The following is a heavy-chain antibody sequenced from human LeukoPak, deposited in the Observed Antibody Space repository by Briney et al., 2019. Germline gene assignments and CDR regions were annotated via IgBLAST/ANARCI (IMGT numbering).Heavy chain of an antibody. V-gene: IGHV1-18*04. Sequence: ASVKVSCKASGYDFINYAITWVRHAPGQGLEWMGWISPFNGQTNYAQNLQGRVTMTIDTTTSTASMELRGLRSDDTGVYYCAKTWDYSPRGRFVDWGQGTRVTVSS. J-gene: IGHJ1*01. CDR3: AKTWDYSPRGRFVD. CDR2: ISPFNGQT. D-gene: IGHD4-11*01. CDR1: GYDFINYA.